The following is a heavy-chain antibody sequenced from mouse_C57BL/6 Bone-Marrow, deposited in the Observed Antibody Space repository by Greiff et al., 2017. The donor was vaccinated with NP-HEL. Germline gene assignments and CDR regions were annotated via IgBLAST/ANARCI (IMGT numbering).Heavy chain of an antibody. D-gene: IGHD2-5*01. CDR1: GYTFTSYG. CDR2: IYPRSGNT. CDR3: AISNCGVYWYFDV. J-gene: IGHJ1*03. Sequence: QVQLQQSGAELARPGASVKLSCKASGYTFTSYGISWVKQRTGQGLEWIGEIYPRSGNTYYNEKFKGKATLTADKSSSTAYMELRSLTSEDSAVYFCAISNCGVYWYFDVWGTGTTVTVSA. V-gene: IGHV1-81*01.